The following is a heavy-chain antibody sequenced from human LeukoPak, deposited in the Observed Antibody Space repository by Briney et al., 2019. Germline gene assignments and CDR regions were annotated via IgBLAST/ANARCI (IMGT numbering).Heavy chain of an antibody. CDR3: ARDTPAYYYDSSGYISFDY. J-gene: IGHJ4*02. V-gene: IGHV3-30-3*01. CDR1: GFTFSSYA. CDR2: ISYDGSNK. D-gene: IGHD3-22*01. Sequence: GRSLRLSCAASGFTFSSYAMHWVRQAPGKGLEWVAVISYDGSNKYYADSVKGRFTISRDNSKNTLYLQMNSLRAEDTAVYYCARDTPAYYYDSSGYISFDYWGQGTLVTVSS.